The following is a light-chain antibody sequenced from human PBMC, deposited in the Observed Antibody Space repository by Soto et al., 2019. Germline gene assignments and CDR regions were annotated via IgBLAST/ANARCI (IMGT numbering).Light chain of an antibody. J-gene: IGLJ2*01. Sequence: SVLTQPPSASETPGQRVTISCSGSHSNIGSNTVNWYQQVTGTAPKLLMSNDNQRASGVPARFSGSKSGSSASLAISGLQSGDEAYYYCSSWDDDLSVMLFGGGTQLTVL. V-gene: IGLV1-44*01. CDR3: SSWDDDLSVML. CDR2: NDN. CDR1: HSNIGSNT.